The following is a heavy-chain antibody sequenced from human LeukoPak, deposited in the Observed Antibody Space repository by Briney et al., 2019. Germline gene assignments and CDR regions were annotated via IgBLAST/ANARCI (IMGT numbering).Heavy chain of an antibody. Sequence: GGSLRLSCAASGFTFSRFWMNWVRQAPGRGLEWVANIDQSGGRNNYVDSVKGRFTISRDNAKNSLFLEMSSLRADDTTVYFCARDVEGGTFDIWGQGTTVTVSS. J-gene: IGHJ3*02. V-gene: IGHV3-7*05. CDR1: GFTFSRFW. CDR3: ARDVEGGTFDI. CDR2: IDQSGGRN. D-gene: IGHD3-16*01.